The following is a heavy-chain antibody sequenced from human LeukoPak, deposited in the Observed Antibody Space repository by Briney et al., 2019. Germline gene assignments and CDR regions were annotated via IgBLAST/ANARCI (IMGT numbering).Heavy chain of an antibody. J-gene: IGHJ3*02. CDR2: IYHSGGT. CDR1: DASISSGGYS. Sequence: SETLSLTCVVSDASISSGGYSWSWIRQPPGKGLEWIGCIYHSGGTHYNPSLKSRVTMSVDMSKNQFSLKLSSVTAADTAVYYCARDRPGSGIFLSSNDAFDIWGQGTMVTVSS. D-gene: IGHD3-10*01. V-gene: IGHV4-30-2*01. CDR3: ARDRPGSGIFLSSNDAFDI.